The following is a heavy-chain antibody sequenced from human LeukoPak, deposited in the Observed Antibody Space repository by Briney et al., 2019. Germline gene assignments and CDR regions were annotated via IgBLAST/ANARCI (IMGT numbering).Heavy chain of an antibody. CDR2: ISGSGST. CDR3: VKGGQDCSPTTCYYD. V-gene: IGHV3-23*01. D-gene: IGHD2-2*01. CDR1: GYIFNNYA. Sequence: GGSLRLSCVASGYIFNNYAASWVRQAPGKGLEWVSAISGSGSTYYADSVKGRFTISRDNSKNTGYLQMNSLRAEDTAVYYCVKGGQDCSPTTCYYDWGQGILVTVSS. J-gene: IGHJ4*02.